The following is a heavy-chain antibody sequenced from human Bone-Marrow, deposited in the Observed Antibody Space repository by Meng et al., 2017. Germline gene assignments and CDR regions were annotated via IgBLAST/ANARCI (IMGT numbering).Heavy chain of an antibody. D-gene: IGHD6-13*01. CDR2: IIPIFGTA. V-gene: IGHV1-69*06. CDR1: GGTFSSYA. CDR3: ARVPYSSSWYLDY. J-gene: IGHJ4*02. Sequence: QVRLVQAGAGGKKPGSSVKVSCKAYGGTFSSYAISWVRQAPGQGLEWMGGIIPIFGTANYAQKFQGRVTITADKSTSTAYMELSSLRSEDTAVYYCARVPYSSSWYLDYWGQGTLVTVSS.